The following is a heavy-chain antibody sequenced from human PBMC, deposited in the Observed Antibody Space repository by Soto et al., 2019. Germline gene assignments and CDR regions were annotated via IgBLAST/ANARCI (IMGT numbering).Heavy chain of an antibody. D-gene: IGHD3-9*01. CDR3: ARDLQGVYDILTGHAIPLDH. CDR2: ISSSSSYI. Sequence: EVQLVESGGGLVKPGGSLRLSCAASGFTFSSYSMNWVRQAPGKGLEWVSSISSSSSYIYYADSVKGRFTISRDDAKNSLYLQMSSLRAEDTAVYYCARDLQGVYDILTGHAIPLDHWGQGTLVTVSS. CDR1: GFTFSSYS. V-gene: IGHV3-21*01. J-gene: IGHJ4*02.